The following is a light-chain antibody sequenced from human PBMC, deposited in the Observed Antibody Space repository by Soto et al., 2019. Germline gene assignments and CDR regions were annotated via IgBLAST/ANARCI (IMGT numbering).Light chain of an antibody. Sequence: DIQMTQSPSSLSTSVGDRVTITCRASQRINIYLNWYRQKPGKAPELLIYSASNLQSGVPSRFSGSGSGTEFTLTISSLQPEDFATYYCLQHNSYPYTFGQGTKLEIK. CDR2: SAS. J-gene: IGKJ2*01. V-gene: IGKV1-17*01. CDR1: QRINIY. CDR3: LQHNSYPYT.